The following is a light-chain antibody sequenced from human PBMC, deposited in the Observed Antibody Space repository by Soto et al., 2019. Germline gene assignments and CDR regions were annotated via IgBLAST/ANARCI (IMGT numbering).Light chain of an antibody. J-gene: IGKJ5*01. CDR1: PSVTNY. V-gene: IGKV3-11*01. CDR3: QQRNNWPPVT. Sequence: EIVLTQSPAPLSLSPGERATLSCRASPSVTNYLAWYQQKPGQAPRLLIYGAFNRATGIPARFSGSGSGTDFTLTISSLEPEDFAVYYCQQRNNWPPVTFGQGTRLEIK. CDR2: GAF.